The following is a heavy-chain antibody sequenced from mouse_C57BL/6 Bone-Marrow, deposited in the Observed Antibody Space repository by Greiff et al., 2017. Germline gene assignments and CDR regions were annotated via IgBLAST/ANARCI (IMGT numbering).Heavy chain of an antibody. CDR3: DVSYY. D-gene: IGHD6-2*01. CDR1: GYNIKSYW. CDR2: IYPNSGST. J-gene: IGHJ2*01. V-gene: IGHV1-64*01. Sequence: QVQLKQPGAELVKPGASVKLSCKASGYNIKSYWMHWVKQRPGQGLEWIGMIYPNSGSTKYTEKFKSKATLTVDKSSSTAYLQLSSLPSEDSAVYSCDVSYYWGQGTTLTVSS.